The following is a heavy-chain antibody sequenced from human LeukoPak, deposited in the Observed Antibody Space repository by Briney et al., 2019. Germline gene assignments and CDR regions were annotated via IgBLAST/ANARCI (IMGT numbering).Heavy chain of an antibody. J-gene: IGHJ5*02. CDR3: ARITRIAAAGPINWFDP. CDR1: GGSISSGGYY. Sequence: SQTLSLTCTVSGGSISSGGYYWSWIRQHPGKGLEWFGYIYYSGSTYYNPSLKSRVTISVDTSKNQFSLKLSSVTAADTAVYYCARITRIAAAGPINWFDPWGQGTLVTVSS. D-gene: IGHD6-13*01. V-gene: IGHV4-31*03. CDR2: IYYSGST.